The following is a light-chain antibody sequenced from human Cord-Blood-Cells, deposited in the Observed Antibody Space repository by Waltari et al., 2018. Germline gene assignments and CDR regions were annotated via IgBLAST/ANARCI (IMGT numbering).Light chain of an antibody. Sequence: SYELTQPSSVSVSPGQTARITCSGDVLAKKYARWFQQKPGQGPVLVIYKDSERPSGIPERFSGSSSGTTVTLTISGAQVEDEADYYCYSAADNNLVFGGGTKLTVL. V-gene: IGLV3-27*01. CDR3: YSAADNNLV. J-gene: IGLJ2*01. CDR2: KDS. CDR1: VLAKKY.